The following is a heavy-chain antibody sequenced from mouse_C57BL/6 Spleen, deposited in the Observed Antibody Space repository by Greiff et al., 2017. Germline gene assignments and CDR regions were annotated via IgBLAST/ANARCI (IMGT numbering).Heavy chain of an antibody. CDR2: FYPGSGSI. CDR3: ARHEEGYYGSSYRDAMDY. V-gene: IGHV1-62-2*01. Sequence: VMLVESGAELVKPGASVKLSCKASGYTFTEYTIHWVKQRSGQGLEWIGWFYPGSGSIKYNEKFKDKATLTADTSSSTVYMELSRLTSEDSAVYVCARHEEGYYGSSYRDAMDYWGQGTSVTVSS. J-gene: IGHJ4*01. CDR1: GYTFTEYT. D-gene: IGHD1-1*01.